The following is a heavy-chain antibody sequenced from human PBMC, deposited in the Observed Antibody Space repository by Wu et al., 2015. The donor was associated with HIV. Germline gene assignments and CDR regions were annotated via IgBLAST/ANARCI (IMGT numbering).Heavy chain of an antibody. J-gene: IGHJ3*02. Sequence: QVQLVQSGAEVRKPGASVKDSCKASGYSFRSYGISWVRQVPGQGLEWVGWISAYNGNTDYAQKLLGRVTMTTDTSTNTAYLDLRSLRADDTAVYYCTRGSNSWASDIWGQGTRVIVSS. D-gene: IGHD4-11*01. CDR2: ISAYNGNT. CDR1: GYSFRSYG. V-gene: IGHV1-18*04. CDR3: TRGSNSWASDI.